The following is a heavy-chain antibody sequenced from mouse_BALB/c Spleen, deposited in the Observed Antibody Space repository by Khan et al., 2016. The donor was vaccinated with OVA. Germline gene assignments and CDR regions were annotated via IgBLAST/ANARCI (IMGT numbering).Heavy chain of an antibody. CDR1: GYTFTTYW. J-gene: IGHJ3*01. V-gene: IGHV1-7*01. D-gene: IGHD2-1*01. Sequence: QIQLVQSGAELAKPGASVKMSCKASGYTFTTYWMHWVKQRPGQGLEWIGYIDPSTGYTDYNQKFKDKASLTTDKSSSTAYMQLSSLTSEDSAVYYCKRRGLYGIFAYWGHGTLVTVSA. CDR3: KRRGLYGIFAY. CDR2: IDPSTGYT.